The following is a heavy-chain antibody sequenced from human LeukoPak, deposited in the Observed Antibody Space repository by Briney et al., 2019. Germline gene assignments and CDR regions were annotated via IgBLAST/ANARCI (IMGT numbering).Heavy chain of an antibody. CDR2: ISGSGGST. J-gene: IGHJ4*02. V-gene: IGHV3-23*01. CDR3: AKVGSGYDFAYYFDY. CDR1: GFTFSSYA. D-gene: IGHD5-12*01. Sequence: GGSLRLSCAASGFTFSSYAMSWVRQAPGKGLEWVSAISGSGGSTYCADSVKGRFTISRDNSKNTLYLQMNSLRAEDTAVYYCAKVGSGYDFAYYFDYWGQGTLVTVSS.